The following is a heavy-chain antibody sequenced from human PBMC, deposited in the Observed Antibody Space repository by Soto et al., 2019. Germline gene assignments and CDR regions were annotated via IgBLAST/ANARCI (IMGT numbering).Heavy chain of an antibody. J-gene: IGHJ6*03. CDR3: AATHDFWSGYYSRPYYYYYMDV. CDR1: GYTFTSYG. V-gene: IGHV1-18*01. Sequence: ASVKVSCKASGYTFTSYGISWVRQAPGQGLEWMGWISAYNGNTNYAQKLQGRVTMTTDTSTSTAYMELRSLRSDDTAVYYCAATHDFWSGYYSRPYYYYYMDVWGKGTTVTVSS. D-gene: IGHD3-3*01. CDR2: ISAYNGNT.